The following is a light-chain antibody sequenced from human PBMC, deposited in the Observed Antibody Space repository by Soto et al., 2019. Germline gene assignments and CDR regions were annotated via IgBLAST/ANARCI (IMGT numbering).Light chain of an antibody. CDR1: SGHSSYV. CDR2: LNTDGSH. Sequence: QPVLTQSPSASASLGASVKLTCTLNSGHSSYVIAWHQQQPEKGPRFLMKLNTDGSHNKGDGIPDRFSGSSSGAERYLTISSLQSEDEADYYCQTWDTGIRVFGGGTKLTVL. CDR3: QTWDTGIRV. V-gene: IGLV4-69*01. J-gene: IGLJ3*02.